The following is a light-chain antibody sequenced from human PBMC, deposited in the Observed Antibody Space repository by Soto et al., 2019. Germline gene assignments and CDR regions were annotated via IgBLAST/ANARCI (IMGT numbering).Light chain of an antibody. CDR2: AAS. CDR3: QQYRNWPVT. V-gene: IGKV3D-15*01. Sequence: EIVMTQSPVTLSVSPGERATLSCRASQSVSSSIAWYQQNVGQAPRLLIYAASTRATGIPARFSGSESGTEFILTISSLQSEDVAVYYCQQYRNWPVTFGGGTKVEIK. J-gene: IGKJ4*01. CDR1: QSVSSS.